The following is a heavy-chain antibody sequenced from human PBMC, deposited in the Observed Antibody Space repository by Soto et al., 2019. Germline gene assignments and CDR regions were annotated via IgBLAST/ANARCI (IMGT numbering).Heavy chain of an antibody. D-gene: IGHD3-3*02. CDR1: GYTFTSYD. V-gene: IGHV1-8*01. CDR2: MNPNSGNT. CDR3: ARHRSSSAHFWSGYYHRGYYYGMDV. Sequence: RASVKVSCKASGYTFTSYDINWVRQATGQGLEWMGWMNPNSGNTGYAQKFQGRVTMTRNTSISTAYMELSSLRSEDTAVYYCARHRSSSAHFWSGYYHRGYYYGMDVWGQGTTVTVSS. J-gene: IGHJ6*02.